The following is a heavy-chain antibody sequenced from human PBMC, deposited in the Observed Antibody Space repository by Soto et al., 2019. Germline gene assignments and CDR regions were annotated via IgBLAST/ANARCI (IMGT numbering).Heavy chain of an antibody. V-gene: IGHV3-23*01. D-gene: IGHD6-19*01. CDR2: ISGSGGST. CDR3: ARPPLYSSGGYFDT. Sequence: PGGSLRLSCAASGFTFSRYAMSWVRQASGKGLEWVSAISGSGGSTYYADSVKGRFTISRDNSKNTLYLQMNSLRAEDTAVYYCARPPLYSSGGYFDTWGQGTLVTVSS. J-gene: IGHJ4*02. CDR1: GFTFSRYA.